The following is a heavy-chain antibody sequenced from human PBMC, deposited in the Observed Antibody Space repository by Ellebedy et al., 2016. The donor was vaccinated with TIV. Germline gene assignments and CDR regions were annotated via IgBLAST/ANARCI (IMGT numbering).Heavy chain of an antibody. J-gene: IGHJ3*02. V-gene: IGHV4-31*03. D-gene: IGHD3-10*01. CDR2: IYYSGST. Sequence: SETLSLTXTVSGGSISSGGYYWSWIRQHPGKGLEWIWYIYYSGSTYYNPSLKSRVTISVDTSKNQFSLKLSSVTAADTAVYYCARNSITMVRGVIAINRAFDIWGQGTMVTVSS. CDR1: GGSISSGGYY. CDR3: ARNSITMVRGVIAINRAFDI.